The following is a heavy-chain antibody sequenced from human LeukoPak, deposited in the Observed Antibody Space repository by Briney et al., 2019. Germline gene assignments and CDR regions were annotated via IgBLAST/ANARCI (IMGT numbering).Heavy chain of an antibody. Sequence: PSETLSLTCTVSGGSIGSGNHYWGWIRQSPGKGLEWIGSIYDNGDTQYNPSFKNRVTESVDTSKNQFSLKLSSVTAADTAVYYCARGSYCSGGSCYLPNWFDPWGQGTLVTVSS. V-gene: IGHV4-39*01. D-gene: IGHD2-15*01. J-gene: IGHJ5*02. CDR2: IYDNGDT. CDR1: GGSIGSGNHY. CDR3: ARGSYCSGGSCYLPNWFDP.